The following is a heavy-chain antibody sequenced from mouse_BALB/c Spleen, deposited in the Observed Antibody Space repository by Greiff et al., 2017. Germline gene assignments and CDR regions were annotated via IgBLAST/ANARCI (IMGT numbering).Heavy chain of an antibody. J-gene: IGHJ3*01. CDR2: IRNKANGYTT. V-gene: IGHV7-3*02. D-gene: IGHD4-1*01. CDR3: ARDIGTGTKDSVFFAY. Sequence: EVKLMESGGGLVQPGGSLRLSCATSGFTFTDYYMSWVRQPPGKALEWLGFIRNKANGYTTEYSASVKGRFTISRDNSQSILYLQMNTLRAEDSATYYCARDIGTGTKDSVFFAYWGQGTLVTVSA. CDR1: GFTFTDYY.